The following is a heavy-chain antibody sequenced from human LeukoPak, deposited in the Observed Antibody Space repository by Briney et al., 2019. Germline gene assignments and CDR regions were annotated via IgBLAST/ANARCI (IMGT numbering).Heavy chain of an antibody. CDR2: IYYNGNT. CDR3: VRNFDSYNAFDI. D-gene: IGHD3-10*01. J-gene: IGHJ3*02. CDR1: GGSIGIGGYY. V-gene: IGHV4-31*03. Sequence: SQTLSLTCTVSGGSIGIGGYYWSWIRQRPGKGLEWVGYIYYNGNTYYNPSLKSRLTISGDMSENQFSLKLTSVTAADTAVYFCVRNFDSYNAFDIWGQGTMVTVSS.